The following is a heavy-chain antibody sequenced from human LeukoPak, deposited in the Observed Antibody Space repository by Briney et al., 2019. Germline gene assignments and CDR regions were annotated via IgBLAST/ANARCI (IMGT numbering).Heavy chain of an antibody. CDR3: AREAPGANATSLDY. J-gene: IGHJ4*02. CDR2: ISYDGSNK. D-gene: IGHD1-26*01. V-gene: IGHV3-30*01. CDR1: GYTFSSYA. Sequence: PGGSLRLSCAASGYTFSSYAMHWVRQAPGKGLEWVAVISYDGSNKYYADSVKGRFTISRDNSKNTLYLQMNSLRAEDTAVYYCAREAPGANATSLDYWGQGTLVTVSS.